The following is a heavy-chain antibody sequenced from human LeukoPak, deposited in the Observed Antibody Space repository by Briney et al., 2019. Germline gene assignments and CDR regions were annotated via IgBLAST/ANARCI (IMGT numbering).Heavy chain of an antibody. D-gene: IGHD3-10*01. CDR1: GFTFSSYG. CDR2: ISGSGGST. J-gene: IGHJ6*03. Sequence: GGSLRLSCAAFGFTFSSYGMSWVRQAPGKGLEWVSAISGSGGSTYYADSVKGRFTISRDNSKNTLYLQMNSLRAEDTAVYYCARVVWFGELTYYYYYMDVWGKGTTVTVSS. CDR3: ARVVWFGELTYYYYYMDV. V-gene: IGHV3-23*01.